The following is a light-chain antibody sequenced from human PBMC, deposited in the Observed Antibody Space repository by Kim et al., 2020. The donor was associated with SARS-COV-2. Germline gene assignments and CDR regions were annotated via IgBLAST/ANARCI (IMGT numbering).Light chain of an antibody. J-gene: IGKJ5*01. CDR2: GAS. Sequence: SPGEGVTPSCRASQSVSSSFLGWYQQKSGQAPRLLIYGASSRATGVPDRFSGSGSGTDFTLTISRLEPEDFAVYYCQQYDASPITFGQGTRLEIK. CDR3: QQYDASPIT. V-gene: IGKV3-20*01. CDR1: QSVSSSF.